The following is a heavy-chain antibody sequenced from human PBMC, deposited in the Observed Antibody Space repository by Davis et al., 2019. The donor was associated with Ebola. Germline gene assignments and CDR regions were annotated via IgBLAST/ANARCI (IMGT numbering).Heavy chain of an antibody. D-gene: IGHD3-10*01. J-gene: IGHJ6*02. Sequence: MPSETLSLTCTVSGGSINSYYWSWIRQPPGKGLEWIGYIYYSGSTNYNPSLKSRVTISVDTSKNQFSLKLSSVTAADTAVYYCARGRAYYGSGSYYRGYGMDVWGQGTTVTVSS. V-gene: IGHV4-59*01. CDR2: IYYSGST. CDR3: ARGRAYYGSGSYYRGYGMDV. CDR1: GGSINSYY.